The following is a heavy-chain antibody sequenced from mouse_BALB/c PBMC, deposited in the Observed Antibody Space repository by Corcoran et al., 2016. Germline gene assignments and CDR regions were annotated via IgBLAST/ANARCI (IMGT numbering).Heavy chain of an antibody. V-gene: IGHV1-26*01. D-gene: IGHD2-1*01. Sequence: ELQLQQSGPELVKPGASVKISCEASGYSFTDYYMHWVKQSHVKSLEWIGRINPYNGATSYNQNFKDKASLTVDKSSSTAYMELHSLTSEDSAVYYCARSLYGNGAMDYWGQGTSVTVSS. CDR2: INPYNGAT. CDR3: ARSLYGNGAMDY. CDR1: GYSFTDYY. J-gene: IGHJ4*01.